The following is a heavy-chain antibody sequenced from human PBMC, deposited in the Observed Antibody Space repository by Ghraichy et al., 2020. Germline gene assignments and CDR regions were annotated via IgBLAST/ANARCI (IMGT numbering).Heavy chain of an antibody. CDR2: IYYSGST. V-gene: IGHV4-39*01. D-gene: IGHD3-22*01. CDR3: ARAAMIVVAPLKSYYYYGMDV. J-gene: IGHJ6*02. CDR1: GGSISSSSYY. Sequence: SETLSLTCTVSGGSISSSSYYWGWIRQPPGKGLEWIGSIYYSGSTYYNPSLKSRVTISVDTSKNQFSLKLSSVTATDTAVYYCARAAMIVVAPLKSYYYYGMDVWGQGTTVTVSS.